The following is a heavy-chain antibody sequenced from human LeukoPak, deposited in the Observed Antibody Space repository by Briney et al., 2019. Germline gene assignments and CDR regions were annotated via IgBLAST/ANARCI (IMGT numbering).Heavy chain of an antibody. CDR1: GGSFSGYY. Sequence: PSETLSLTCAVYGGSFSGYYWSWIRQPPGKGLEWIGEINHSGSTNYNPSLKSRVTISVDTSKNQFSLKLSSVTAADTAVYYCARHTGYYDFWSGYYVNPYYFDYWGQGTLVTVSS. D-gene: IGHD3-3*01. CDR3: ARHTGYYDFWSGYYVNPYYFDY. V-gene: IGHV4-34*01. J-gene: IGHJ4*02. CDR2: INHSGST.